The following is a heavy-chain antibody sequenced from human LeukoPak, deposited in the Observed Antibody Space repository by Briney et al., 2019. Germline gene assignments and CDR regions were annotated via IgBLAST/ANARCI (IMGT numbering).Heavy chain of an antibody. CDR2: ISFDGKVS. J-gene: IGHJ4*02. V-gene: IGHV3-30*03. CDR3: ARDMPIDFWSGYSGYYFDY. Sequence: GGSLRLSCAASGFTFNRYGMHWVRQAPGKGLEWVAVISFDGKVSYYADSVKGRFTISRDNSKNTLDLQMNSLRPEDTAVYYCARDMPIDFWSGYSGYYFDYWGQGTLVTVSS. D-gene: IGHD3-3*01. CDR1: GFTFNRYG.